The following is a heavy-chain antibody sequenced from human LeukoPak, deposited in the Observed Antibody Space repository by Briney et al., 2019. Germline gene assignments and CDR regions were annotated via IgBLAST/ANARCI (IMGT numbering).Heavy chain of an antibody. CDR1: GFTFTSSA. CDR3: AADFNSSYYYYYMDV. J-gene: IGHJ6*03. CDR2: IVVGSGNT. V-gene: IGHV1-58*01. D-gene: IGHD4-23*01. Sequence: ASVKVSCKASGFTFTSSAVQWVRQARGQSLEWIGWIVVGSGNTNYAQKFQERVTITRDMSTSTAYMELSSLRSEDTAVYYCAADFNSSYYYYYMDVWGKGTTVTVSS.